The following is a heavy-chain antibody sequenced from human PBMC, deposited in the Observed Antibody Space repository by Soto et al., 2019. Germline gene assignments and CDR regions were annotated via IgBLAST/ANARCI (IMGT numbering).Heavy chain of an antibody. V-gene: IGHV3-23*01. Sequence: EVQLLESGGGLVQPGGSLRLSCAASGFTFSNYAVTWVRQAPGKGLEWVSTISGSGGSTYYADSVKGRFTISRDNSKNTLYRQMNSLKGEEKGGYYLSEDQGSNLDGIGYRGQGTLVTVSS. CDR3: SEDQGSNLDGIGY. D-gene: IGHD3-3*01. J-gene: IGHJ4*02. CDR2: ISGSGGST. CDR1: GFTFSNYA.